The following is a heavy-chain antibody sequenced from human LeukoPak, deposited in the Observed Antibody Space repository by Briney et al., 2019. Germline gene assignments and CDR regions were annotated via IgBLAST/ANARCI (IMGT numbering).Heavy chain of an antibody. Sequence: GGSLRLSCAASGFTFSSYAMNWVRQAPGKGLEWVSYITNNGTTIYYADSVKGRFTISRDNAENSLYLQINSLRAEDTAVYYCTRAVAADDFSPGYWGQGTLVTVSS. V-gene: IGHV3-48*03. CDR1: GFTFSSYA. CDR2: ITNNGTTI. D-gene: IGHD3/OR15-3a*01. J-gene: IGHJ4*02. CDR3: TRAVAADDFSPGY.